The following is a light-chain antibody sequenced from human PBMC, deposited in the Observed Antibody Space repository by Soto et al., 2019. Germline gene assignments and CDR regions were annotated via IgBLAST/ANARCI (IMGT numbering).Light chain of an antibody. CDR3: QQCYSGPRT. CDR2: WAS. Sequence: DIVMTQSPDSLAVYLGERATISCKSSQSVLHNSNNKNYLTWYQQKPGQPPKLLIYWASTREFGVPDRFSGSGSGTDFTLTISNLQAEDVAVYYCQQCYSGPRTFGQGTKVEIK. V-gene: IGKV4-1*01. CDR1: QSVLHNSNNKNY. J-gene: IGKJ1*01.